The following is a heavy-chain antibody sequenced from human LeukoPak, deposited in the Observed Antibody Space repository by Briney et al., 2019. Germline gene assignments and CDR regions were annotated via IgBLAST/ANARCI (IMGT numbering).Heavy chain of an antibody. J-gene: IGHJ4*02. Sequence: GGSLRLSCAASGFTVSSNYMSWVRQAPGKGLEWVSYISSSGSTIYYADSVKGRFTISRDNAKNSLYLQMNSLRAEDTAVYYCARDRGSSSWYGRSFDYWGQGTLVTVSS. CDR2: ISSSGSTI. CDR3: ARDRGSSSWYGRSFDY. V-gene: IGHV3-11*04. D-gene: IGHD6-13*01. CDR1: GFTVSSNY.